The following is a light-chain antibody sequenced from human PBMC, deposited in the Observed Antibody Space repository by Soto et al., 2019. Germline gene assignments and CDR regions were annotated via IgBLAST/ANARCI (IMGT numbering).Light chain of an antibody. J-gene: IGKJ1*01. V-gene: IGKV1-5*03. CDR1: QTMSSW. Sequence: DIQMTQSPSTLSGSVGDRVTITCRASQTMSSWLAWYQQKPGKAPKLLIYKASTLKSGVPSRFSGSGSGTEFTLTISSLQPDDFATYYCQQYETFSGTFGPGTKVDIK. CDR3: QQYETFSGT. CDR2: KAS.